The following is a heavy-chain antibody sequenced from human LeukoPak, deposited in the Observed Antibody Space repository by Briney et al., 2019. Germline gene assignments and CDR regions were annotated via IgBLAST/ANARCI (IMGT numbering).Heavy chain of an antibody. CDR1: GFTFSSYS. Sequence: GGSLRLSCAAPGFTFSSYSMNWVRQAPGKGLEWVSSISSSSSYIYYADSVKGRFTFSRDNAKNSLYLQMNSLRAEDTAVYYCARDSSSFDYDYWGQGTLVTVSS. J-gene: IGHJ4*02. CDR3: ARDSSSFDYDY. D-gene: IGHD6-6*01. V-gene: IGHV3-21*01. CDR2: ISSSSSYI.